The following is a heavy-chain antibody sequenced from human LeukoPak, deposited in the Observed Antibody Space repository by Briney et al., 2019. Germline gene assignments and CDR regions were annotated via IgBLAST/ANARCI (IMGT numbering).Heavy chain of an antibody. D-gene: IGHD3-10*01. CDR2: INPNSGGT. V-gene: IGHV1-2*02. CDR1: GYVFTGYY. Sequence: ASVKVSCKASGYVFTGYYKHWVRQAPGQGLEWMGWINPNSGGTNYAQKFQGRVTMTRDTSISTAYMELSRLRSDDTAVYYCARDLMVQGIIHYYYYMDVWGKGTTVTISS. J-gene: IGHJ6*03. CDR3: ARDLMVQGIIHYYYYMDV.